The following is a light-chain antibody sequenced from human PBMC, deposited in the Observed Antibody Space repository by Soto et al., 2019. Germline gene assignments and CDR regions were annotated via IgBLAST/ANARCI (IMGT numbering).Light chain of an antibody. CDR2: GAS. J-gene: IGKJ3*01. CDR3: HQYGPSPLT. Sequence: EIVLTQSPGTLSLSPGERATLSCRASQSVNSNYLAWLQHKPGQAPRFLIYGASSRAAGIPDRFSGSGSGTDFTLSISRLEPADFAMYSGHQYGPSPLTFGPGTKVDVK. V-gene: IGKV3-20*01. CDR1: QSVNSNY.